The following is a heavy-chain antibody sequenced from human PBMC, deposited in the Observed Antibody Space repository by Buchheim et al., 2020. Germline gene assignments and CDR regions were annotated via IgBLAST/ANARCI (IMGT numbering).Heavy chain of an antibody. CDR3: ARGGSEYYYDSSGYPI. Sequence: QVQLVQSGAEVKKPGSSVKVSCKASGGTFSSYTISWVRQAPGQGLEWMGRIIPILGIANYAQKFQGIVTITADKSTSTAYMELSSLRSEDTAVYYCARGGSEYYYDSSGYPIWGQGTL. J-gene: IGHJ4*02. CDR1: GGTFSSYT. CDR2: IIPILGIA. D-gene: IGHD3-22*01. V-gene: IGHV1-69*02.